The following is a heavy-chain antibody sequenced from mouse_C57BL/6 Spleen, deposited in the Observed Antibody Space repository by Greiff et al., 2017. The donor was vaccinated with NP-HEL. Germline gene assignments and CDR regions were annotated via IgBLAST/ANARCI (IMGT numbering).Heavy chain of an antibody. Sequence: EVKVVESGGGLVQPGGSLSLSCAASGFTFTDYYMSWVRQPPGKALEWLGFIRNKANGYTTEYSASVKGRFTISRDNSQSILYLQMNALRAEDSATYYCARGGSNYFFAYWGQGTLVTVSA. D-gene: IGHD2-5*01. J-gene: IGHJ3*01. CDR2: IRNKANGYTT. CDR1: GFTFTDYY. V-gene: IGHV7-3*01. CDR3: ARGGSNYFFAY.